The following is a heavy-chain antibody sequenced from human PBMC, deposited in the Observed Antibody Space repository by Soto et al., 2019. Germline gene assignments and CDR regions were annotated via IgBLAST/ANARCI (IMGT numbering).Heavy chain of an antibody. CDR1: GGSISSSDYY. CDR2: IYYSGSA. D-gene: IGHD6-13*01. J-gene: IGHJ5*02. Sequence: PSETLSLTCTVSGGSISSSDYYWGWIRQPPGKGLEWIGNIYYSGSASYNPSLKSRVTISVDRSKNQFSLKLNSVTVADTAVYYCVRGIAANDTISVWFDPWGQGTPITVS. CDR3: VRGIAANDTISVWFDP. V-gene: IGHV4-39*07.